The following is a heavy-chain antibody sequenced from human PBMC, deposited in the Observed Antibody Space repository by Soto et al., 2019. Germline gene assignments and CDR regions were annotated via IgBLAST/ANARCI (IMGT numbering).Heavy chain of an antibody. J-gene: IGHJ3*02. D-gene: IGHD3-22*01. Sequence: ASVKVSCKASGGTFSSYAISWVRQAPGQGLEWMGGIIPIFGTANYAQKFQGRVTITADESTSTAYMELSSLRSEDTAVYYCARVTHVGYYYDSSGYGAFDIWG. CDR1: GGTFSSYA. CDR2: IIPIFGTA. V-gene: IGHV1-69*13. CDR3: ARVTHVGYYYDSSGYGAFDI.